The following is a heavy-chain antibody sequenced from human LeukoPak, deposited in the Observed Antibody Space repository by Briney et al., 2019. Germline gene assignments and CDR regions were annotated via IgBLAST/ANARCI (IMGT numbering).Heavy chain of an antibody. CDR1: GGSFSGYY. CDR2: INHSGST. CDR3: ARGQYSSSWYDYYYMDV. Sequence: SETLSLTCAVYGGSFSGYYWSWIRQPPGKGLEWIGEINHSGSTNYNPSLKSRVTISVDTSRNQFSLKLSSVTAADTAVYYYARGQYSSSWYDYYYMDVWGKGTTVTVSS. D-gene: IGHD6-13*01. J-gene: IGHJ6*03. V-gene: IGHV4-34*01.